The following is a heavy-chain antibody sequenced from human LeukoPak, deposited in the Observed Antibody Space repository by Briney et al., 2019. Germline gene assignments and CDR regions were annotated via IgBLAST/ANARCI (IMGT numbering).Heavy chain of an antibody. D-gene: IGHD5-18*01. J-gene: IGHJ3*02. V-gene: IGHV4-39*07. CDR1: GGSISSSSYY. Sequence: PSETLSLTCTVSGGSISSSSYYWGWIRQPPGKGLEWIGSIYYSGSTYYNPSLKSRVTISVDTSKNQFSLKLSSVTAADTAVYYCARDGDEYSYGYGDAFDIWGQGTMVTVSS. CDR2: IYYSGST. CDR3: ARDGDEYSYGYGDAFDI.